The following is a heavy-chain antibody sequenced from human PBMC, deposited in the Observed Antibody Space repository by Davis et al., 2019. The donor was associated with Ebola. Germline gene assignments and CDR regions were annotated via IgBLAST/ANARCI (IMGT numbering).Heavy chain of an antibody. D-gene: IGHD4-11*01. CDR3: AKAPDYRASH. J-gene: IGHJ4*02. V-gene: IGHV3-23*01. CDR2: ISDSGGNT. CDR1: GFTFSSYA. Sequence: GESLKISCAASGFTFSSYAMSWVRQAPGKGLEWVSTISDSGGNTYYADSLKGRFTISRDNSKNTLYLQMNSLRAEDTAVYYCAKAPDYRASHWGQGILVTVSS.